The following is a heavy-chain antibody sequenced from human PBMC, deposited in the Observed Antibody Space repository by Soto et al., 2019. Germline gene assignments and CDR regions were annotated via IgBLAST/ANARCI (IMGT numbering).Heavy chain of an antibody. CDR2: ISGSGVST. J-gene: IGHJ4*02. Sequence: GGSLRLSCAASGFTFSSYAMSCVRQAPGKGLGWVSAISGSGVSTYYAGSVKGRFTVSRDNSKNTLYRQMNSLRAEDTAVYYCEEQEGPHTPFDYWGQGTLVTVSS. D-gene: IGHD2-2*02. V-gene: IGHV3-23*01. CDR3: EEQEGPHTPFDY. CDR1: GFTFSSYA.